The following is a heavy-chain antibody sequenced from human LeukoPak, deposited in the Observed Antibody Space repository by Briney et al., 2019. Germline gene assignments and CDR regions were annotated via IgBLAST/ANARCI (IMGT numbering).Heavy chain of an antibody. D-gene: IGHD6-13*01. J-gene: IGHJ4*02. CDR3: ARDLRYSSSWYHDY. V-gene: IGHV4-4*07. CDR1: GGSISSYY. Sequence: SETLSLTCTDSGGSISSYYWSWIRQPAGKGLEWIGRIYTSGSTNYNPSLKSRVTMSVDTSKNQFSLKLSSVTAADTAVYYCARDLRYSSSWYHDYWGQGTLVTVSS. CDR2: IYTSGST.